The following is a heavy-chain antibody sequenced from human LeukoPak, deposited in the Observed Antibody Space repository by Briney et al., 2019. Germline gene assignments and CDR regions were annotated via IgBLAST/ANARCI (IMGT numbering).Heavy chain of an antibody. V-gene: IGHV3-23*01. CDR2: ISGSGGST. CDR1: GFTFNSYD. CDR3: ARDHSSGWTGHAFDI. Sequence: GGSLRLPCAACGFTFNSYDMRWARQATGKGLEWVSAISGSGGSTYYADSVKGRFTISRDNSKNTLYLQMNSLRAEDTAVYYCARDHSSGWTGHAFDIWGQGTMVTVSS. D-gene: IGHD6-19*01. J-gene: IGHJ3*02.